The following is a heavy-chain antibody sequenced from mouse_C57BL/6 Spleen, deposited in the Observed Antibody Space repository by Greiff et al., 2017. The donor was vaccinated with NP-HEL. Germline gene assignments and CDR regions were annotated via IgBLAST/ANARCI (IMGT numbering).Heavy chain of an antibody. CDR2: IDPEDGDT. Sequence: EVQLQQSGAELVRPGASVKLSCTASGFNIKDYYMHWVKQRPEQGLEWIGRIDPEDGDTEYAPKFQGKATMTADTSSNTAYLQLSSLTSEDTAVYYCTTAEYYGSSYPAWFAYWGQGTLVTVSA. J-gene: IGHJ3*01. D-gene: IGHD1-1*01. V-gene: IGHV14-1*01. CDR1: GFNIKDYY. CDR3: TTAEYYGSSYPAWFAY.